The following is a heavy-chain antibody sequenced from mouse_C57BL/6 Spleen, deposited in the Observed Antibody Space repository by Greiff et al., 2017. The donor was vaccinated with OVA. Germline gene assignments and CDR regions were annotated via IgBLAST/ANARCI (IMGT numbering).Heavy chain of an antibody. Sequence: EVKLVESGGGLVKPGGSLKLSCAASGFTFSDYGMHWVRQAPEKGLEWVAYISSGSSTIYYADTVQGRFTISRDNAKNTLFLQMTSLRSEDTAMYYCERRDYYGSSHFDYWGQGTTLTVSS. D-gene: IGHD1-1*01. J-gene: IGHJ2*01. V-gene: IGHV5-17*01. CDR1: GFTFSDYG. CDR3: ERRDYYGSSHFDY. CDR2: ISSGSSTI.